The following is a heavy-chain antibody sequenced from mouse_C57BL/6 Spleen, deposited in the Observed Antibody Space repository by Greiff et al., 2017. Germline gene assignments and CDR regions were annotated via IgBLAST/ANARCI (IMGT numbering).Heavy chain of an antibody. CDR3: ARSYYYGSRGYFDV. D-gene: IGHD1-1*01. V-gene: IGHV1-82*01. Sequence: VQLQESGPELVKPGASVKISCKASGYAFSSSWMNWVKQRPGKGLEWSGRIYPGDGDTNYNGKFKGKATLTAYKSSSTAYMQLSSLTSEDSAVYFCARSYYYGSRGYFDVWGTGTTVTVSS. J-gene: IGHJ1*03. CDR1: GYAFSSSW. CDR2: IYPGDGDT.